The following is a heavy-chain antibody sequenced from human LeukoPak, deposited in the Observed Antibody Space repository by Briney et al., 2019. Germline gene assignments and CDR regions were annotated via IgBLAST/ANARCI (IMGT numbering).Heavy chain of an antibody. V-gene: IGHV4-30-2*01. Sequence: SETLSLICAVSGGSISSGGYSWSWIRQPPGKGLEWIGYIYHSGSTYYNPSLKSRVTISVDRSKNQFSLKLSSVTAADTAVYYCARRPPSSYYDFWSGYTDGMDVWGQGTTVTVSS. CDR3: ARRPPSSYYDFWSGYTDGMDV. D-gene: IGHD3-3*01. CDR1: GGSISSGGYS. CDR2: IYHSGST. J-gene: IGHJ6*02.